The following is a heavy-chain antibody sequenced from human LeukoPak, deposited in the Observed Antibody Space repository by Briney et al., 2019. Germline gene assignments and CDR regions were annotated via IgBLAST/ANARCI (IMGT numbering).Heavy chain of an antibody. CDR3: AKRELLVYYYYMDV. J-gene: IGHJ6*03. CDR1: GFTFSSYA. Sequence: GGSLRLSCAASGFTFSSYAMSWVRQAPGKGLEWVSAISGSGGSTYYADSVKGRFTISRDNSKNTLYLQMNSLRAEDTAVYYCAKRELLVYYYYMDVWGKGTTVTVSS. D-gene: IGHD3-10*01. CDR2: ISGSGGST. V-gene: IGHV3-23*01.